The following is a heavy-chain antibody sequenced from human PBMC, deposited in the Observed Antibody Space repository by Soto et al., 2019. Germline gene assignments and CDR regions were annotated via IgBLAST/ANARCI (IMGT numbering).Heavy chain of an antibody. CDR2: IDPSDSYT. CDR1: GYSFTSYW. J-gene: IGHJ6*02. V-gene: IGHV5-10-1*01. D-gene: IGHD6-19*01. Sequence: PGESLKISCKGSGYSFTSYWISWVRQMPGKGLEWMGRIDPSDSYTNYSPSFQGHATISADKSISTAYLQWSSLKASDTAMYYCARQGVEQWLVYYYYGMDVWGQGTTVTVSS. CDR3: ARQGVEQWLVYYYYGMDV.